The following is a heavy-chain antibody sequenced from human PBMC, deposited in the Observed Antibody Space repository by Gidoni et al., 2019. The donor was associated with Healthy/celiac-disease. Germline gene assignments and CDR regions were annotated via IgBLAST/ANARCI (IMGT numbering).Heavy chain of an antibody. V-gene: IGHV1-2*02. J-gene: IGHJ3*02. Sequence: QVQLVQSGAEVKKPGASVKVPCKASGYTFTGYYMHWVRQAPGQGLEWMGWINPNSGGTNYAQKFQGRVTMTRETSISTAYMELSRLRSDDTAVYYCARDIERSEDSSGYYGGDAFDIWGQGTMVTVSS. D-gene: IGHD3-22*01. CDR1: GYTFTGYY. CDR2: INPNSGGT. CDR3: ARDIERSEDSSGYYGGDAFDI.